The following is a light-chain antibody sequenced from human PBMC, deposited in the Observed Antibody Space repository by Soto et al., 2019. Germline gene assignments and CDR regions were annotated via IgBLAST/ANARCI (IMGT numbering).Light chain of an antibody. CDR1: SSDVGGYNY. J-gene: IGLJ2*01. CDR2: DVR. CDR3: GSYAGNYL. Sequence: QSALTQPRSVSGSPGQSVTISCTGTSSDVGGYNYVSWYQQHPGKAPKLMIYDVRKRPSGVPDRFSGSKSGNTASLTIYGLQAEDEADYYCGSYAGNYLFGGGTKLTVL. V-gene: IGLV2-11*01.